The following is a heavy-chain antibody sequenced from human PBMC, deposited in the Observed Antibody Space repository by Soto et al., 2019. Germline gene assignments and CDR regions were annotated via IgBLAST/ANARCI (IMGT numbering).Heavy chain of an antibody. CDR3: ARQTTYSSSWYDY. Sequence: SEALSLTSSVSVDTMNNYYCVWIRQRAGKGLDWIRRLYTSGTTDYNPFHKSRATMSVDTSKHQFSLKLSAVTAADTALYFCARQTTYSSSWYDYWGHGTLVTVSS. J-gene: IGHJ5*01. CDR1: VDTMNNYY. V-gene: IGHV4-4*07. CDR2: LYTSGTT. D-gene: IGHD6-13*01.